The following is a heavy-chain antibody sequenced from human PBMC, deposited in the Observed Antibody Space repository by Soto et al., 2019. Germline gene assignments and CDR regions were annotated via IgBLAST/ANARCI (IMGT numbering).Heavy chain of an antibody. Sequence: ASVKVSCKASGYTFTGYYMHWVRQAPGQGLEWMGWINPNSGGTNYAQKFQGRVTMTRDTSISTAYMELSRLRSDDTAVYYCASNLGGDFWSGYYRRGGYCYGMDVWGQGTTVTVSS. CDR2: INPNSGGT. J-gene: IGHJ6*02. V-gene: IGHV1-2*02. CDR3: ASNLGGDFWSGYYRRGGYCYGMDV. CDR1: GYTFTGYY. D-gene: IGHD3-3*01.